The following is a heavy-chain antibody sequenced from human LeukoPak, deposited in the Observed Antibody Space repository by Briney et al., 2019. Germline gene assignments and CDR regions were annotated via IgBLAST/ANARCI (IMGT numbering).Heavy chain of an antibody. CDR2: ISSSGSTI. Sequence: GGSLRLSCEASGFTFSSYSMSWVRQAPGKGLEWVSYISSSGSTIYYADSVKGRFTISRDNAKNSLYLQMNSLRAEDTAVYYCAELGITMIGGVWGKGTTVTISS. D-gene: IGHD3-10*02. V-gene: IGHV3-48*04. CDR3: AELGITMIGGV. CDR1: GFTFSSYS. J-gene: IGHJ6*04.